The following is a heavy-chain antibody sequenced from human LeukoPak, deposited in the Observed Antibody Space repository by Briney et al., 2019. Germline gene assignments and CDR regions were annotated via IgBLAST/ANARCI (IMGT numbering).Heavy chain of an antibody. CDR2: INSNGRST. CDR3: VKELLTTTSGFVY. V-gene: IGHV3-64D*09. D-gene: IGHD4/OR15-4a*01. J-gene: IGHJ4*02. Sequence: GGSLRLSCSASGFTFSAYAMHWVRQAPGKGLEYVAAINSNGRSTYYADSVKGRFTVSRDNSKNTVYLQMSSLRADDTAIYYCVKELLTTTSGFVYWGQGTLVTVSS. CDR1: GFTFSAYA.